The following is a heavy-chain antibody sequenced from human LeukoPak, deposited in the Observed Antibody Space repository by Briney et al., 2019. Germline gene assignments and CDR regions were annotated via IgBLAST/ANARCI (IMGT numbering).Heavy chain of an antibody. J-gene: IGHJ5*02. CDR2: INHSGST. V-gene: IGHV4-34*01. D-gene: IGHD3-10*01. CDR1: GVSFSGYY. Sequence: SETLSLTCAVYGVSFSGYYWSWIRQPPGKGLEWIGEINHSGSTNYNASLKSRVTISVDTSKNHFSLKLSSVTAADTAVYYCARAGVPEALLLWFGESTNWFDPWGQGTLVTVSS. CDR3: ARAGVPEALLLWFGESTNWFDP.